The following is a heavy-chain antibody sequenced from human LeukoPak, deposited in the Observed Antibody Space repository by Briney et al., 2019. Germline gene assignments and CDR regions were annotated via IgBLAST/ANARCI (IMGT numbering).Heavy chain of an antibody. D-gene: IGHD1-7*01. Sequence: GGSLRFYCAGSRFTFSSYGMHWVRHAPGKGLKGVAVIWYDESNKYYADSVKGRFTISRYNCKTTLYLQMNSLRADDTAVYYCARERRPYNWNCVSLDYWGKGTLVTVST. CDR3: ARERRPYNWNCVSLDY. CDR2: IWYDESNK. J-gene: IGHJ4*02. CDR1: RFTFSSYG. V-gene: IGHV3-33*01.